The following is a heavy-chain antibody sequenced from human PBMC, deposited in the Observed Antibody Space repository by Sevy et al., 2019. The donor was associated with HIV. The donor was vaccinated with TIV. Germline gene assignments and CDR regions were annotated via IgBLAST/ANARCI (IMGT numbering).Heavy chain of an antibody. V-gene: IGHV4-30-4*01. Sequence: SETLSLTCDVSGGSVSNGDYYWSWIRQPPGKGLEWFGYIYYSGSGYYNPFLKSRVTISVDTSKNQFSLKLKSVTAADTAIYYCASKSAYTYGPFASWGQGTLVSASS. CDR3: ASKSAYTYGPFAS. CDR2: IYYSGSG. CDR1: GGSVSNGDYY. J-gene: IGHJ5*02. D-gene: IGHD5-18*01.